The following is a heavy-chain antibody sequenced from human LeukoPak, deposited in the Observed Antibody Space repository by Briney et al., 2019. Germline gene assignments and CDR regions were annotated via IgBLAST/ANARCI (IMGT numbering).Heavy chain of an antibody. V-gene: IGHV3-23*01. Sequence: GGFLRLSCAVSGITLSNYGMSWVRQAPGKGLEWVAGISDSGGRTNYADSVKGRFTISRDNPKNTLYLQMSSLRAEDTAVYFCAKRGVVIRVILVGFHKEAYYFDSWGQGALVTVSS. D-gene: IGHD3-22*01. CDR2: ISDSGGRT. CDR3: AKRGVVIRVILVGFHKEAYYFDS. J-gene: IGHJ4*02. CDR1: GITLSNYG.